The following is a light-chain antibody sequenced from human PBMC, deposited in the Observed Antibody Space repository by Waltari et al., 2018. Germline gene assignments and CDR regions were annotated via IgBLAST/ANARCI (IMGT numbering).Light chain of an antibody. CDR1: SSDIGSYNL. V-gene: IGLV2-23*02. CDR2: EVN. J-gene: IGLJ2*01. CDR3: CSYAGGSTVV. Sequence: QSALTQPASVSGSPGQSITISCTGTSSDIGSYNLFSWYQQQPGKAPKLMIYEVNKRPSAVSNRFSGSKSGNTASLTISGLQAEDEADYYCCSYAGGSTVVFGGGTKLTVL.